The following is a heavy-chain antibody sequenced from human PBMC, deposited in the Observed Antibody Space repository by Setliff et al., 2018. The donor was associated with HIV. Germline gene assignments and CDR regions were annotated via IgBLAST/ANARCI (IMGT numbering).Heavy chain of an antibody. CDR2: ISYGFTYK. J-gene: IGHJ6*03. CDR3: ARDALAAPGTLYHYYYMGV. Sequence: PGGSLRLSCSASGFTFSSSTMHWVRQAPGKGLEWVSYISYGFTYKNYTDSVKGRFTISRDSAKNSVYLLMNNLRAEDTAVYYCARDALAAPGTLYHYYYMGVWGKGTTVTVS. V-gene: IGHV3-21*01. CDR1: GFTFSSST. D-gene: IGHD6-13*01.